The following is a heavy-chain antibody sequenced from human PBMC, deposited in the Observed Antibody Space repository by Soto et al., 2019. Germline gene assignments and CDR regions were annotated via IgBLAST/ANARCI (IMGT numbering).Heavy chain of an antibody. Sequence: SETLSLTCTVSGASIISTTKYWGWIRQPPGRGLEWIGTISSIGSTYYNPSPEGRVTISVDTSKNQFSLKVTSVTAADTGLYYCARQDHGDYEFFFDYWGQGTLVTVSS. D-gene: IGHD4-17*01. J-gene: IGHJ4*02. CDR1: GASIISTTKY. CDR2: ISSIGST. V-gene: IGHV4-39*01. CDR3: ARQDHGDYEFFFDY.